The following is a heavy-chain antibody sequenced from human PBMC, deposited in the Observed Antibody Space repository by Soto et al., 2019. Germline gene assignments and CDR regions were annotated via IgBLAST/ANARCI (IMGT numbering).Heavy chain of an antibody. J-gene: IGHJ4*02. Sequence: GGSLRLSCAASGFTLSSYSMNWVRQAPGKGLEWVSSISSSSSYIYYADSVKGRFTISRDNAKNSLYLQMNSLRAEDTAVYYCASCSSGWSIDYWGQGTLVTVSS. CDR3: ASCSSGWSIDY. CDR1: GFTLSSYS. V-gene: IGHV3-21*01. D-gene: IGHD6-19*01. CDR2: ISSSSSYI.